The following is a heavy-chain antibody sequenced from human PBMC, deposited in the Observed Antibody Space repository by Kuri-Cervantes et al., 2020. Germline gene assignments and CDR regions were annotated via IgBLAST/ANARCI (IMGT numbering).Heavy chain of an antibody. D-gene: IGHD6-19*01. J-gene: IGHJ4*02. CDR2: INAGNGKT. CDR1: GYTFADYV. CDR3: ARGSRWLVLYYFDY. Sequence: ASVKVSCKPSGYTFADYVIHWVRQAPGHRLEWMGWINAGNGKTKYSQNFEVRVNITRNASASTVYMELNSLTSEDTAVYYCARGSRWLVLYYFDYWGQGTLVTVSS. V-gene: IGHV1-3*01.